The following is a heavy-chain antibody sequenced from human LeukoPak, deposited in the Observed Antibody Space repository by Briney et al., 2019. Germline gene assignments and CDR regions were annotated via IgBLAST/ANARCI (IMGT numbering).Heavy chain of an antibody. CDR1: GFTFSSYS. CDR2: ISSSSSYI. V-gene: IGHV3-21*01. CDR3: ARFGYSGSSF. J-gene: IGHJ3*01. Sequence: GGSLRLSCAASGFTFSSYSMNWVRQAPGKGLEWVSSISSSSSYIYYAASVKGRFTISRDNAKNSLYLQMNSLRAEDTAVYYCARFGYSGSSFWGQGTMVTVSS. D-gene: IGHD1-26*01.